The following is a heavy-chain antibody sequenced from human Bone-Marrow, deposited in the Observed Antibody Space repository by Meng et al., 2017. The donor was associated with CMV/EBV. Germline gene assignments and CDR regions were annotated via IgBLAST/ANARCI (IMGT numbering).Heavy chain of an antibody. V-gene: IGHV1-2*07. CDR1: GYTFTGYY. J-gene: IGHJ6*02. CDR2: INPNSGGT. Sequence: ASLKVSCKASGYTFTGYYMHLARQTPGQGLEWMGWINPNSGGTNYAHKFQGRVTLSRDTSISPAYMDLNRLRSDDTAVYYCARGTIMIPDYHHHVLDVWGHGTSDTVSS. CDR3: ARGTIMIPDYHHHVLDV. D-gene: IGHD3-16*01.